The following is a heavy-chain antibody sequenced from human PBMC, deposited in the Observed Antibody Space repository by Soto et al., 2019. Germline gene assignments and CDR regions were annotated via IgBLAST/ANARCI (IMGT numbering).Heavy chain of an antibody. J-gene: IGHJ6*02. D-gene: IGHD6-13*01. CDR3: ARGIAAADTDYYYGMDV. Sequence: SVKVSCKASGCTFSSYAISWVRQAPGQGLEWMGGIIPIFGTANYAQKFQGRVTITADESTSTAYMELSSLRSEDTAVYYCARGIAAADTDYYYGMDVWGQGTTVTVSS. V-gene: IGHV1-69*13. CDR1: GCTFSSYA. CDR2: IIPIFGTA.